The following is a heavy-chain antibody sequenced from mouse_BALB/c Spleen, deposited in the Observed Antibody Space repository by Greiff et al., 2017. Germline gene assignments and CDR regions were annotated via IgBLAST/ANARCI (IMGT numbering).Heavy chain of an antibody. D-gene: IGHD3-2*02. Sequence: VKLQESGPELVKPGASVKISCKASGYAFSSSWMNWVKQRPGQGLEWIGRIYPGDGDTNYNGKFKGKATLTADKSSSTAYMQLSSLTSVDSAVYFCASHSDYYAMDYWGQGTSVTVSS. CDR3: ASHSDYYAMDY. J-gene: IGHJ4*01. CDR1: GYAFSSSW. V-gene: IGHV1-82*01. CDR2: IYPGDGDT.